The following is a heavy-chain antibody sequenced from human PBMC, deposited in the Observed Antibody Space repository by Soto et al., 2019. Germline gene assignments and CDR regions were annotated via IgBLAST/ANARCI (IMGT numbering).Heavy chain of an antibody. J-gene: IGHJ6*02. CDR3: ARKYCSSTSCRSYYGMDV. D-gene: IGHD2-2*01. V-gene: IGHV1-69*06. CDR2: IIPIFGTA. CDR1: GGTFSSYA. Sequence: QVQLVQSGAEVKKPGSSVKVSCTASGGTFSSYAISWVRQAPGQGLEWMGGIIPIFGTANYAQKFQGRVTITADKSTSTAYMELSSLRSEDTAVYYCARKYCSSTSCRSYYGMDVWGQGTTVTVSS.